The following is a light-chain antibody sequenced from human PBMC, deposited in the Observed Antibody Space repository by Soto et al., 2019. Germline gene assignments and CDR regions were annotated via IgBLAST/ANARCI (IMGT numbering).Light chain of an antibody. CDR1: QTINNN. V-gene: IGKV3-15*01. CDR3: QQYNNWPQT. Sequence: VMTQAPATLSVSPGERVTLSCRASQTINNNVAWYQLKDGQVPRLLIYGASTRATDIPAGFSGSGSGTEFTLTISSLQSEDFAEYHCQQYNNWPQTFGQGTK. J-gene: IGKJ1*01. CDR2: GAS.